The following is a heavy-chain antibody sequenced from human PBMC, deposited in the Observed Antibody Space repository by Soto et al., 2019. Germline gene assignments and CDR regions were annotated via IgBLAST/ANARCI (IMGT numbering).Heavy chain of an antibody. CDR1: GFTFDDYA. CDR2: ISWNSGSI. CDR3: AKVHDPGQYQLLYYYYGMDV. Sequence: GGSLRLSCAASGFTFDDYAMHWVRQAPGKGLEWVSGISWNSGSIGYADSVKGRFTISRDNAKNSLYLQMNSLRAEDTALYYCAKVHDPGQYQLLYYYYGMDVWGQGTTVTVSS. V-gene: IGHV3-9*01. J-gene: IGHJ6*02. D-gene: IGHD2-2*01.